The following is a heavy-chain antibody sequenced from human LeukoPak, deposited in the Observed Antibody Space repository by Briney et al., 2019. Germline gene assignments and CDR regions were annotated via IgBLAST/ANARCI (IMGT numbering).Heavy chain of an antibody. CDR2: IRYDGSNK. V-gene: IGHV3-30*02. D-gene: IGHD1-26*01. CDR1: GFTFSSYG. CDR3: AKTVGATPKWFDP. J-gene: IGHJ5*02. Sequence: GGSLRLSCAASGFTFSSYGMHWVRQAPGKGLEWVAFIRYDGSNKYYADSVKGRFTISRDNSKNTLYLQVNSLRAEDTAVYCCAKTVGATPKWFDPWGQGTQVTVSS.